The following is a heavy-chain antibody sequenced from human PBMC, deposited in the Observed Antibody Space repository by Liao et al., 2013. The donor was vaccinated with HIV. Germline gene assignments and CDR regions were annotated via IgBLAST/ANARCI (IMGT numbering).Heavy chain of an antibody. Sequence: QAQLQESGPRLVRPSETLSLNCTVSGDSSRYHYWSWIRQPAGKGLEWIGRMHTSGATSFSPSLRSRLTMSIDMSNDQFSLKLSSVTAADTAVYYCARELEGVTTVTALRNAFDSWGQGTLVTVSS. CDR3: ARELEGVTTVTALRNAFDS. D-gene: IGHD4-17*01. V-gene: IGHV4-4*07. CDR2: MHTSGAT. J-gene: IGHJ4*02. CDR1: GDSSRYHY.